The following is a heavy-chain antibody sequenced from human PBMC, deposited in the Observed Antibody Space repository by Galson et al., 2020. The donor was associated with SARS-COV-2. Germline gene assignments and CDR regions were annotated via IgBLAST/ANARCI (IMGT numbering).Heavy chain of an antibody. D-gene: IGHD3-10*01. CDR1: GGSINIYY. J-gene: IGHJ4*02. CDR3: ARLPWVRGVDS. Sequence: ASETLSLTCTVSGGSINIYYWSWIRQPPGKGLEWIGYLYYGGKTNYTPSRKSPVTISVDTSKSQFSLTLSSVTAADTAVYYCARLPWVRGVDSWGQGILVTVSS. V-gene: IGHV4-59*01. CDR2: LYYGGKT.